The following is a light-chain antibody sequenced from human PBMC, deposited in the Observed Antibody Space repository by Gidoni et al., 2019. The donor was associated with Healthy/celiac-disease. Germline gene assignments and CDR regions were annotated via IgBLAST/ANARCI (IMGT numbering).Light chain of an antibody. J-gene: IGKJ2*01. V-gene: IGKV3-20*01. CDR1: QSVSSSY. CDR3: QQYGSSPPYT. CDR2: GAS. Sequence: EMVLTPSPGPLSLSPGERATLPCRASQSVSSSYLALSQQTPGQAPRLLIYGASSRATGIPDRFSGSGSGTDFTLTISRLEPEDFAVYYCQQYGSSPPYTFGQGTKLEIK.